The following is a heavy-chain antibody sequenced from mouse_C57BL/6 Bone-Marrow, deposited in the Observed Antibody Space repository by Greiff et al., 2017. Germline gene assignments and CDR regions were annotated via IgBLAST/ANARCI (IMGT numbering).Heavy chain of an antibody. V-gene: IGHV14-1*01. CDR3: TTDYYGSSYVGWYFDV. D-gene: IGHD1-1*01. CDR1: GFNIKDYY. CDR2: IDPADGDT. Sequence: EVQLQESGAELVRPGASVKLSCTASGFNIKDYYMHWVKQRPEQGLEWIGRIDPADGDTEYAPQFQGKATMTAETSSNTAYLQLSSLTSEDTAVYYCTTDYYGSSYVGWYFDVWGTGTTVTVSA. J-gene: IGHJ1*03.